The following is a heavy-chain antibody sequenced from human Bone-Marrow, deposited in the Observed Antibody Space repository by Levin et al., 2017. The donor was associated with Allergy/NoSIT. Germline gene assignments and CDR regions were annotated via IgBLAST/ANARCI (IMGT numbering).Heavy chain of an antibody. V-gene: IGHV3-74*01. CDR1: GFAFHTYW. D-gene: IGHD3-3*01. J-gene: IGHJ4*02. Sequence: PGESLKISCAASGFAFHTYWMHWVRQAPGRGLEWVSRIDTEGTSTSYADSVRGRFTISRDNANNMLYLQMNSLTVEDTAVYYCARVAAYYSFYPMYHDFWGQGTLVTVSS. CDR2: IDTEGTST. CDR3: ARVAAYYSFYPMYHDF.